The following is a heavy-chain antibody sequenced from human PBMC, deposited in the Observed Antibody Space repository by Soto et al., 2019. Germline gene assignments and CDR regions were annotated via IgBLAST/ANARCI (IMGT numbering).Heavy chain of an antibody. J-gene: IGHJ6*02. Sequence: PGESLKISCKGSGYSFTSYWISWVRQMPGKGLEWMGRIDPSDSYTNYSPSFQGHVTISADKSISTAYLQWSSLKASDTAMYCCARHQWELQPLYGMDVWGQGTTVTVSS. D-gene: IGHD1-26*01. V-gene: IGHV5-10-1*01. CDR1: GYSFTSYW. CDR2: IDPSDSYT. CDR3: ARHQWELQPLYGMDV.